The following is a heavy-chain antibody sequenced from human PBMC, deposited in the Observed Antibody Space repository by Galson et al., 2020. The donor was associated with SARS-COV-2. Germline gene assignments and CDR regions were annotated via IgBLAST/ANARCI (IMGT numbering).Heavy chain of an antibody. CDR1: GGSISSYY. V-gene: IGHV4-59*08. CDR2: IYYSGST. Sequence: SETLSLTCTVSGGSISSYYWSWIRQPPGKGLEWIGYIYYSGSTNYNPSLKSRVTTSVDTSKTQFSLKLSSVTAADTAVYYCARLDTARHRVYLDYWGQGSLVTVSS. D-gene: IGHD5-18*01. J-gene: IGHJ4*02. CDR3: ARLDTARHRVYLDY.